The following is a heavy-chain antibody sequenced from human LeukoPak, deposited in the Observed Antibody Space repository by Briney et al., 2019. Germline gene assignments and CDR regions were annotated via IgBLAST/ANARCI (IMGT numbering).Heavy chain of an antibody. CDR1: GYTFIGYY. J-gene: IGHJ4*02. D-gene: IGHD3-22*01. CDR2: SNPDSGDT. Sequence: GASVKVSCKASGYTFIGYYMHWVRQAPGQGLEWMGRSNPDSGDTNYAQHFQGRVTMTRDTSITTAYMELNRLTSDDTAVYYCARPQYYHESSGYSFDFWGQGTLVTVSS. V-gene: IGHV1-2*06. CDR3: ARPQYYHESSGYSFDF.